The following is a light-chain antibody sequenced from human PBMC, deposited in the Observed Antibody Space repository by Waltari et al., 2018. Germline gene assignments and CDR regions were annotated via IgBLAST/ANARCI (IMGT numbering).Light chain of an antibody. J-gene: IGKJ3*01. CDR1: QRIDTY. Sequence: IQMTQSPSSLSASVGDRVTITCRASQRIDTYLNWYQQKPGKAPKLLIYAASSLQGGVPSRFSGSGSGTDFTLTISSLQPEDFATYYCQQSYVTAVFGPGTKVDIK. CDR2: AAS. CDR3: QQSYVTAV. V-gene: IGKV1-39*01.